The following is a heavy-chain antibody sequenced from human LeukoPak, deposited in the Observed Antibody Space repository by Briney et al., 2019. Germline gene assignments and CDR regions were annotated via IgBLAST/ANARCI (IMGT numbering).Heavy chain of an antibody. J-gene: IGHJ3*02. CDR2: ISSNGGST. Sequence: GGSLRLSCAASGFTFSSYAMHWVRQAPGKGLEYVSAISSNGGSTYYANSVKGRFTISRDNSKNTLYLQMGSLRAEDMAVYYCARGGSHDFWTLSGAFDIWGQGTMVTVSS. V-gene: IGHV3-64*01. CDR1: GFTFSSYA. D-gene: IGHD3-3*01. CDR3: ARGGSHDFWTLSGAFDI.